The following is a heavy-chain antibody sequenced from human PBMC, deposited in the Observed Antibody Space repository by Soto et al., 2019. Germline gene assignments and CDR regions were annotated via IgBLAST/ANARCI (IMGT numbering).Heavy chain of an antibody. Sequence: SETLSLTCAFSGGSLCSGGSSWSWIRQPPGKGLEWIGYIYHSGSTYYNPSLKSRVTISVDRSKNQFSLKLTSVTAADTAVYYCARVPSPWGQGTLVTVSS. CDR1: GGSLCSGGSS. CDR2: IYHSGST. CDR3: ARVPSP. V-gene: IGHV4-30-2*01. J-gene: IGHJ5*02.